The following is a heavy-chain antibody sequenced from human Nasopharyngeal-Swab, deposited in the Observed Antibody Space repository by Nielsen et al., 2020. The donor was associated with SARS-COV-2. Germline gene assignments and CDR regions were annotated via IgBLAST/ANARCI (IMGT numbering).Heavy chain of an antibody. CDR2: ISGSGGST. V-gene: IGHV3-23*01. CDR3: AKDTALYLAFDI. Sequence: GGSPRLSCAASGFTFSSYAMSWVRQAPGKGLEWVSAISGSGGSTYYADSVKGRFTISRDNSKNTLYLQMNSLRAEDTAVYYCAKDTALYLAFDIWGQGTMVTVSS. J-gene: IGHJ3*02. CDR1: GFTFSSYA. D-gene: IGHD3-9*01.